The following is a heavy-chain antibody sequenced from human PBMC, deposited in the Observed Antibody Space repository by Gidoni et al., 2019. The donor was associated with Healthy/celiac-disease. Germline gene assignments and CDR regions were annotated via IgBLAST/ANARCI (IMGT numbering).Heavy chain of an antibody. CDR2: IYYSGST. J-gene: IGHJ3*02. Sequence: QVELQESGPGLVKPSQTLSLTCPVSVGSISSGDYYWSWISKPPGKGLECIGYIYYSGSTYYNPSLKRRVTTSVDTSKNQFSLKLSPVTAADTAVYYGARGLDGGGFEGAFDIWGQGTMVTVSS. D-gene: IGHD3-16*01. CDR3: ARGLDGGGFEGAFDI. V-gene: IGHV4-30-4*01. CDR1: VGSISSGDYY.